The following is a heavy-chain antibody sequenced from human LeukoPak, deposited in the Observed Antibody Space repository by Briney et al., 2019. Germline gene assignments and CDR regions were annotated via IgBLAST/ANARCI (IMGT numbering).Heavy chain of an antibody. CDR3: ARGVLSGDYGRYFDY. Sequence: ASVKVSCKASGHTFTTYWIHWVRQAPGQGLEWMGWTNPTSGGTNYAQKLQGRVTMTRDTSISTAYMELSRLTSDDTAVYYCARGVLSGDYGRYFDYWGQGALVTVSS. J-gene: IGHJ4*02. D-gene: IGHD4-17*01. CDR2: TNPTSGGT. CDR1: GHTFTTYW. V-gene: IGHV1-2*02.